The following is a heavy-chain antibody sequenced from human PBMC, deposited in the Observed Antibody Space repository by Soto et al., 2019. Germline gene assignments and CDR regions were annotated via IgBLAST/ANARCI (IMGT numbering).Heavy chain of an antibody. Sequence: GGSLRLSCAASGFTFSSYAMHWVRQAPGKGLEWVAVISYDGSNKYYADSVKGRFTISRDNSKNTLYLQMNSLRAEDTAVYYCASPSQGDYWGQGTLVTVSS. J-gene: IGHJ4*02. CDR2: ISYDGSNK. V-gene: IGHV3-30-3*01. CDR3: ASPSQGDY. CDR1: GFTFSSYA.